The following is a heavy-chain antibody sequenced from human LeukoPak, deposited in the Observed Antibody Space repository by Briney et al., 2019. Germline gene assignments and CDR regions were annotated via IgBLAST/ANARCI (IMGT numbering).Heavy chain of an antibody. J-gene: IGHJ6*02. Sequence: GGSLRLSCAASGFTFSSYGMSWVRQAPGKGLEWVSGISGSGGRTCYADSVKGRFTISRDNSRNTLYLQMNSLRAGDTAVYYCAKDRLAYSGHDYMYYYYGMDVWGQGTTVTVSS. D-gene: IGHD5-12*01. CDR1: GFTFSSYG. CDR2: ISGSGGRT. V-gene: IGHV3-23*01. CDR3: AKDRLAYSGHDYMYYYYGMDV.